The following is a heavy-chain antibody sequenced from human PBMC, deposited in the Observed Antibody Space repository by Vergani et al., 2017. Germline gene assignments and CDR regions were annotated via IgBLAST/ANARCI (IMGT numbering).Heavy chain of an antibody. CDR3: ARAEEREEEDYSSYRVDYYYGMDV. D-gene: IGHD4-11*01. V-gene: IGHV1-69*18. CDR1: GGTFSSYA. Sequence: QVQLVQSGAEVKKPGSSVKVSCKASGGTFSSYAISWVRQAPGQGLEWMGRIIPIFGTANYAQKFQGRVTITADESTSTAYMELSSLRSEDTAVYYCARAEEREEEDYSSYRVDYYYGMDVWGQGTTVTVSS. CDR2: IIPIFGTA. J-gene: IGHJ6*02.